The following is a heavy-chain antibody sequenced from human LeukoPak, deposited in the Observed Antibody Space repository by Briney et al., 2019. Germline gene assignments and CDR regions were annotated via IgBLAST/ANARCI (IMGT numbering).Heavy chain of an antibody. CDR1: GGSFSGYY. CDR3: ARVIATTDGFFDY. D-gene: IGHD1-26*01. CDR2: INHSGNT. V-gene: IGHV4-34*01. Sequence: KASETLSLTCAVYGGSFSGYYWSWIRQPPGKGLEWIGEINHSGNTNYNPSLKSRVTISVDTSKNQFSLKLSSVTAADTAVYYCARVIATTDGFFDYWGQGTLVTVSS. J-gene: IGHJ4*02.